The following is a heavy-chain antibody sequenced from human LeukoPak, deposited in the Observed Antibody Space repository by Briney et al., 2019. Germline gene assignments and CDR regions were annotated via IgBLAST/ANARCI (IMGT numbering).Heavy chain of an antibody. CDR2: IYTSGST. J-gene: IGHJ5*02. D-gene: IGHD5-18*01. CDR1: GGSIGSYY. CDR3: ARHPVQGVTGAWFDP. Sequence: SETLSLTCTVSGGSIGSYYWSWIRQPPGKGLEWIGYIYTSGSTNYNPSLKSRVTISVDTSKDQFSLKLSSVTAADTAVYYCARHPVQGVTGAWFDPWGQGTLVTVSS. V-gene: IGHV4-4*09.